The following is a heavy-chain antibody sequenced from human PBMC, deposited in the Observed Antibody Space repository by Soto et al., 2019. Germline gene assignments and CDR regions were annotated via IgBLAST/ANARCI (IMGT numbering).Heavy chain of an antibody. V-gene: IGHV1-46*01. CDR3: ARAGAGQERKIDY. CDR1: GYTFTSYY. CDR2: INPSGGST. D-gene: IGHD1-1*01. Sequence: QVQLVQSGAEVKKPGASVKVSCKASGYTFTSYYMHWVRQAPGQGLEWMGIINPSGGSTSYAQKVQGRVSMARDTSTSTVYMELSSLRSEDTAVYYCARAGAGQERKIDYWGQGALVTVSS. J-gene: IGHJ4*02.